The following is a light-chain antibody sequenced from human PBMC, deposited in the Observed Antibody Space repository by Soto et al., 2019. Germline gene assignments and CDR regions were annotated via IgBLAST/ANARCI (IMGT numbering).Light chain of an antibody. CDR2: WAS. V-gene: IGKV4-1*01. Sequence: DIVMTQSPDSLAVALGERATIRCRSSQSVLYTSKNTNYLTWFQKKPGQPPKLLIYWASTRESGVPDRFSGSGSETDFTLTITNVQAEDEAVYYCQNAYCPPYTFGQGTKLEI. J-gene: IGKJ2*01. CDR3: QNAYCPPYT. CDR1: QSVLYTSKNTNY.